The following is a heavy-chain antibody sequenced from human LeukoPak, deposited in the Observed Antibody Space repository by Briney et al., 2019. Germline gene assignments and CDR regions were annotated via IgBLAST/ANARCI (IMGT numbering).Heavy chain of an antibody. D-gene: IGHD6-13*01. CDR3: ARDAFQGSSWSNWFDS. CDR1: RFSFSDYY. Sequence: PGGSLRLSCAASRFSFSDYYMSWIRQPPGKGLEWISYISSGGTTIYYADSLEGRFTISRDNAKNSLYLQMNSLRADDTAVYYCARDAFQGSSWSNWFDSWGQGTLVIVSS. CDR2: ISSGGTTI. V-gene: IGHV3-11*01. J-gene: IGHJ5*01.